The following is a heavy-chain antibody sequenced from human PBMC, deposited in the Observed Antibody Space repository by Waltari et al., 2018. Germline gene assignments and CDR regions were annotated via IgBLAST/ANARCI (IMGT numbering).Heavy chain of an antibody. CDR1: GFSFSSYA. CDR3: ASVSSPALSGTTHFDY. Sequence: EVQLLESGGGLVQPGGSLRLSCAASGFSFSSYATSCVCQAPGKGLEWVSGISGSGGSTCYADSVKGRFTISRDNSKNTLYLQMNSLRVEDTAVYYCASVSSPALSGTTHFDYWGQRTLVTVSS. CDR2: ISGSGGST. J-gene: IGHJ4*02. V-gene: IGHV3-23*01. D-gene: IGHD1-20*01.